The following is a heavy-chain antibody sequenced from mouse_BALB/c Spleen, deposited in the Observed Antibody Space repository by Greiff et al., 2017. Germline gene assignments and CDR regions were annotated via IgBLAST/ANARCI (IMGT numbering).Heavy chain of an antibody. CDR3: ARGLSSAMDY. V-gene: IGHV5-17*02. Sequence: EVHLVESGGGLVQPGGSRKLSCAASGFTFSSFGMHWVRQAPEKGLEWVAYISSGSSTIYYADTVKGRFTISRDNPKNTLFLQMTSLRSEDTAMYYCARGLSSAMDYWGQGTSVTVSS. J-gene: IGHJ4*01. CDR1: GFTFSSFG. D-gene: IGHD1-3*01. CDR2: ISSGSSTI.